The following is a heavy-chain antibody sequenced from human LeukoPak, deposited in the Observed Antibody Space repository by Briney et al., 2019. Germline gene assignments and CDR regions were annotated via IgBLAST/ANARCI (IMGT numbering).Heavy chain of an antibody. D-gene: IGHD3-10*01. CDR1: GGSISSSY. CDR3: ARAHYYYGSGSYYNRGDFDY. CDR2: IYYSGNT. J-gene: IGHJ4*02. V-gene: IGHV4-59*01. Sequence: SETLSLTCTVSGGSISSSYWSWIRQPPGKGLEWIGYIYYSGNTNYNPSLKSRVTISLDTSKNQFSLKLSSVAAADTAVFYCARAHYYYGSGSYYNRGDFDYWGQGTLVTVSS.